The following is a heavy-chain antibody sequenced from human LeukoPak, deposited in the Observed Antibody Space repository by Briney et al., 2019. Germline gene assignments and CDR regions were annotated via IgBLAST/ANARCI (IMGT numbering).Heavy chain of an antibody. CDR3: ARDGRAFVL. V-gene: IGHV4-59*01. J-gene: IGHJ4*02. CDR1: GGSISSYY. Sequence: PSETLSLTCTVSGGSISSYYWSWIRQPPGKGLEWIGYIYYSGSTNYNPSLKSRVTISVDTSKNQFSLKLSSVTAADEAVYYCARDGRAFVLWGQGTLVPVPS. CDR2: IYYSGST. D-gene: IGHD3-3*01.